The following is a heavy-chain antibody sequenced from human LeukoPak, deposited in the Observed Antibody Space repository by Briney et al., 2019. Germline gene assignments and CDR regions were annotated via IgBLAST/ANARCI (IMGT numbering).Heavy chain of an antibody. J-gene: IGHJ6*03. CDR1: GYTFISYD. V-gene: IGHV1-8*03. D-gene: IGHD6-6*01. CDR3: ARASSSIASLALTLTDYYYMDV. Sequence: RASVKVSCKASGYTFISYDINWVRQATGQGLEWMGWMNPNSGNTGYAQKFQGRVTITRNTSISTAYMELSSLRSEDTAVYYCARASSSIASLALTLTDYYYMDVWGKGTTVTVSS. CDR2: MNPNSGNT.